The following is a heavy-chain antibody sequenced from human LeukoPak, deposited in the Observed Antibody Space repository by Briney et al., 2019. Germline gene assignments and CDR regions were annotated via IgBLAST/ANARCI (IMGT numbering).Heavy chain of an antibody. V-gene: IGHV1-2*02. CDR1: GYTFTAYT. J-gene: IGHJ4*02. D-gene: IGHD5-24*01. Sequence: GSVRVSCKASGYTFTAYTIHWVRQAPGQGFEWMGWISPGNGGADYAQKFQGRVTMTRDTSSSSVYMDLSGLRSDDTAFYYCARRTAGMAMDYWGQGTLVTVSS. CDR3: ARRTAGMAMDY. CDR2: ISPGNGGA.